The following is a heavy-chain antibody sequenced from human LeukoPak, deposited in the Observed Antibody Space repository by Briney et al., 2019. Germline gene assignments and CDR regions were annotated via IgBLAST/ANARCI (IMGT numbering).Heavy chain of an antibody. CDR3: ATIVVVIAIQAGAFDI. CDR1: GYTLTELS. V-gene: IGHV1-24*01. CDR2: FDPEDGET. Sequence: ASVKVSCKVSGYTLTELSMHWVRQAPGEGLEWMGGFDPEDGETIYAQKFQGRVTMTEDTSTDTAYMELSSLRSEDTAVYYCATIVVVIAIQAGAFDIWGQGTMVTVSS. D-gene: IGHD2-21*01. J-gene: IGHJ3*02.